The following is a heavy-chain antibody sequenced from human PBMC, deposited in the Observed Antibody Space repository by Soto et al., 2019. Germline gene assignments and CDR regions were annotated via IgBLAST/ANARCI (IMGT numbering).Heavy chain of an antibody. CDR2: IYPGDSDI. CDR3: ARFRAPRRQLISMSFHL. V-gene: IGHV5-51*01. D-gene: IGHD6-13*01. CDR1: GYDFTNYW. Sequence: GESLKISCKGSGYDFTNYWIAWVRQTPGRGLEWMGMIYPGDSDIRYNPSFRGRVTISADKSITSAFVQWGSLKASDSAIYYCARFRAPRRQLISMSFHLWGLGTLVTVS. J-gene: IGHJ3*01.